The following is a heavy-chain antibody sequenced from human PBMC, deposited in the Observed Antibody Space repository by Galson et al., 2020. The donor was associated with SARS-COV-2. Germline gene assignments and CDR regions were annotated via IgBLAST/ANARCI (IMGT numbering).Heavy chain of an antibody. CDR2: INHSGST. V-gene: IGHV4-34*01. Sequence: SETLSLTCAVYGGSFSGYYWSWIRQPPGKGLEWIGEINHSGSTNYNPSLKSRVTISVDTSKNQFSLKLSSVTAADTAVYYCARGRSGITMIVVVNPYYYYYMVVWCKGTAVTVSS. CDR1: GGSFSGYY. J-gene: IGHJ6*03. CDR3: ARGRSGITMIVVVNPYYYYYMVV. D-gene: IGHD3-22*01.